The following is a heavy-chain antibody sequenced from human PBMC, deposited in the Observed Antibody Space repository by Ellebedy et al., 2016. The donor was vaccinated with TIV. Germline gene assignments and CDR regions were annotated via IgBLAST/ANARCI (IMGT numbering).Heavy chain of an antibody. D-gene: IGHD6-13*01. CDR2: ISAYEPDP. CDR3: ARDQQQLVIHNYYGLDV. Sequence: AASVKVSCKTSGYSFTTHGISWVRQAPGQGLEWMGWISAYEPDPNYAQKFRDRVTLTIDTSTTTAYMELRSLRSDDTAVYYCARDQQQLVIHNYYGLDVWGQGTTVTVSS. J-gene: IGHJ6*02. V-gene: IGHV1-18*04. CDR1: GYSFTTHG.